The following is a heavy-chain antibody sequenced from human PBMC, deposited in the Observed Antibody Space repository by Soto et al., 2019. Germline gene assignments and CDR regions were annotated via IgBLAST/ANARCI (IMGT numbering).Heavy chain of an antibody. V-gene: IGHV4-34*01. CDR1: GGSFSGYY. CDR3: ARGGDYIWGSYRPSYFDL. J-gene: IGHJ2*01. D-gene: IGHD3-16*02. CDR2: INHSGST. Sequence: SETLSLTCAVYGGSFSGYYWGWVRQPPGEGLEWIGEINHSGSTNYNPSLKSRVTISVDTSKNQFSLKLSSVTAADTAVYYCARGGDYIWGSYRPSYFDLWGRGTLVTVSS.